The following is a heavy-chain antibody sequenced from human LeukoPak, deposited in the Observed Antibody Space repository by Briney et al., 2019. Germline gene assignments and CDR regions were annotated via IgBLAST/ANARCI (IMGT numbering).Heavy chain of an antibody. D-gene: IGHD3-22*01. CDR1: GFTFSSYS. Sequence: GSLRLSCAVSGFTFSSYSMTWVRQAPGKGLEWIGSIYYSGSTYYNPSLKSRVTISVDTSKNQFSLKLSSVTAADTAVYYCARMTRIIGSSGWGLFDYWGQGTLVTVSS. CDR3: ARMTRIIGSSGWGLFDY. J-gene: IGHJ4*02. CDR2: IYYSGST. V-gene: IGHV4-39*01.